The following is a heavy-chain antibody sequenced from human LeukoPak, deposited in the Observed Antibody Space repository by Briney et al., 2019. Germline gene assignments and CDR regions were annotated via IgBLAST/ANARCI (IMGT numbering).Heavy chain of an antibody. CDR3: ARAYCSGGSCYSGFDY. Sequence: KPSDTLSLTCTVSGXSISNYYWSWIRQPAGKGRDWLGRIYTSGSTNYNPSLKSRVSMSVDTSKNQFSLKLSSVTAADTAVYYCARAYCSGGSCYSGFDYWGQGTLVTVSS. D-gene: IGHD2-15*01. J-gene: IGHJ4*02. CDR1: GXSISNYY. V-gene: IGHV4-4*07. CDR2: IYTSGST.